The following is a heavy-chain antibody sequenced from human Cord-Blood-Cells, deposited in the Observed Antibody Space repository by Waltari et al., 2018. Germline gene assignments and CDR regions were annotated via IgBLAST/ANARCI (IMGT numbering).Heavy chain of an antibody. CDR2: IDWDDDK. J-gene: IGHJ3*02. CDR3: ARSTHYGDYAFDI. CDR1: XXXXXXXXXC. D-gene: IGHD4-17*01. Sequence: QVTLRESGPALVKPTQTLTLTCTXXXXXXXXXXXCXXXXXQPPGKALEWLALIDWDDDKYYSTSLKTRLTISKDTSKNQVVLTMTNMDPVDTATYYCARSTHYGDYAFDIWGQGTMVTVSS. V-gene: IGHV2-70*01.